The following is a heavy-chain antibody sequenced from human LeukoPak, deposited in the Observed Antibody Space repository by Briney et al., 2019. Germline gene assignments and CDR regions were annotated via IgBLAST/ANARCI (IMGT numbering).Heavy chain of an antibody. V-gene: IGHV4-59*01. CDR2: IYYSGST. J-gene: IGHJ4*02. CDR3: ARGGFGYSYGYPFDY. Sequence: SETLSLTCTVSGGSISSYYWSWIRQPPGKGLEWIGYIYYSGSTNYNPSLKSRVTISVDTSKNQFSLKLSSVTAADTAVYYCARGGFGYSYGYPFDYWGQGTLVTVSS. D-gene: IGHD5-18*01. CDR1: GGSISSYY.